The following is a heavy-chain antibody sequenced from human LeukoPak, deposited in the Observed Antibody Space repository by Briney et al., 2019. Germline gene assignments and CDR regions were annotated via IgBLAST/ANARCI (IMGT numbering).Heavy chain of an antibody. V-gene: IGHV4-4*07. J-gene: IGHJ4*01. Sequence: SETLSLTCTVSCASISSYYWSWIRQPAEKGLEWIGRIYISGSSNYNPSLKSRVTISVDTSKNQFSLKLSSVTASDTAVYYCARATYGDYGYFDYWGHGTLVTVSS. CDR2: IYISGSS. CDR3: ARATYGDYGYFDY. CDR1: CASISSYY. D-gene: IGHD4-17*01.